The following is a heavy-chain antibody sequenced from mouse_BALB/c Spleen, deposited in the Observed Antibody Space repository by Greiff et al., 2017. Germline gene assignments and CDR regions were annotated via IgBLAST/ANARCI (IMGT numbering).Heavy chain of an antibody. CDR3: ARYHYGNYYYAMDY. D-gene: IGHD2-1*01. J-gene: IGHJ4*01. Sequence: VQGVESGAELMKPGASVKISCKATGYTFSSYWIEWVKQRPGHGLEWIGEILPGSGSTNYNEKFKGKATFTADTSSNTAYMQLSSLTSEDSAVYYCARYHYGNYYYAMDYWGQGTSVTVSS. V-gene: IGHV1-9*01. CDR2: ILPGSGST. CDR1: GYTFSSYW.